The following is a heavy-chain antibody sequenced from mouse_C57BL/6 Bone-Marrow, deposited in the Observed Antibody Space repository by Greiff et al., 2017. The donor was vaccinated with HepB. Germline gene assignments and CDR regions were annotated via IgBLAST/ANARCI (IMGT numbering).Heavy chain of an antibody. CDR3: AREDYYGSSPLV. CDR2: ISDGGSYT. J-gene: IGHJ1*03. CDR1: GFTFSSYA. D-gene: IGHD1-1*01. V-gene: IGHV5-4*01. Sequence: VQLKQSGGGLVKPGGSLKLSCAASGFTFSSYAMSWVRQTPEKRLEWVATISDGGSYTYYPDNVKGRFTISRDNAKNNLYLQMSHLKSEDTAMYYCAREDYYGSSPLVWGTGTTVTVSS.